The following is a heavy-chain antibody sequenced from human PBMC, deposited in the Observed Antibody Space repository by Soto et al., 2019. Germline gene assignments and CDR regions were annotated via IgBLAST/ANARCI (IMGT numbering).Heavy chain of an antibody. D-gene: IGHD2-15*01. CDR3: ASGGGKGTWWVVGDGMDV. J-gene: IGHJ6*02. CDR1: GGTFSSYA. V-gene: IGHV1-69*12. Sequence: QVQLVQSGAEVKKPGSSVKVSCKASGGTFSSYAISWVRQAPGQGLEWMGGIIPIFGTANYAQKYQGRVTITADERSNRAYKEVRSVSSADNDGYYCASGGGKGTWWVVGDGMDVWGQGTTVTVSS. CDR2: IIPIFGTA.